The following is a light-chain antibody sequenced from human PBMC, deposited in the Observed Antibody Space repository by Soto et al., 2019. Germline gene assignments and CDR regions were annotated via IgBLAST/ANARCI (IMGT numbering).Light chain of an antibody. CDR2: FAS. V-gene: IGKV3-15*01. Sequence: IVMTQSPATLSVSPGEKATLSCRASQTVYNNLAWYQQKPGQAPRLLVYFASTRATGVPARVIGSGSATEFSLTISSLQSDDFALDYCVQFTAWPLTFGGGTKVETK. CDR3: VQFTAWPLT. CDR1: QTVYNN. J-gene: IGKJ4*01.